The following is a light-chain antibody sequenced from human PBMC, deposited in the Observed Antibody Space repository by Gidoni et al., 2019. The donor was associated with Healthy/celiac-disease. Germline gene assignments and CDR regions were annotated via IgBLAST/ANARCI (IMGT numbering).Light chain of an antibody. J-gene: IGKJ5*01. Sequence: IGLTQSPAPLSLSPGERATLSCRASQSVSSYLAGYQQKPGQAPRLLIYDASNRATGIPARFSGSGSGTDFTLTISSLEPEDFAVYYCQQRSNWLSITFGQGTRLEIK. CDR1: QSVSSY. CDR3: QQRSNWLSIT. V-gene: IGKV3-11*01. CDR2: DAS.